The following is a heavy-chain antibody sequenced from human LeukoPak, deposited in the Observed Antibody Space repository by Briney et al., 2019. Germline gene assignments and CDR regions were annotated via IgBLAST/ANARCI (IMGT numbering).Heavy chain of an antibody. V-gene: IGHV5-51*01. D-gene: IGHD1-14*01. Sequence: GESLKISCKGSGYSFTSYWIGWVRQMPGKGLEWMGIIYPADSDTRNSPSFQGQVTISADKSISTAYLQWSSLKASDTAMYYCARHSVGTGEPDYFDYWGQGTLVTVSS. CDR2: IYPADSDT. CDR1: GYSFTSYW. CDR3: ARHSVGTGEPDYFDY. J-gene: IGHJ4*02.